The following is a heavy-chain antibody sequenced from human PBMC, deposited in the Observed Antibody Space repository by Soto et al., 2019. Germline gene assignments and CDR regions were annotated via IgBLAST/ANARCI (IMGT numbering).Heavy chain of an antibody. CDR1: GFIFDDYA. CDR2: ISWNGRSV. J-gene: IGHJ6*04. V-gene: IGHV3-9*01. Sequence: VQLVESGGDSVQPGRSLRLSCAASGFIFDDYAMHWVRQVPGKGLEWVSGISWNGRSVAYADSVKGRFTISRDSAKRSLYLEMRSLTTEDTALYYCAKGADMLDYYYFMDVWGKGTTVTVSS. CDR3: AKGADMLDYYYFMDV. D-gene: IGHD3-10*02.